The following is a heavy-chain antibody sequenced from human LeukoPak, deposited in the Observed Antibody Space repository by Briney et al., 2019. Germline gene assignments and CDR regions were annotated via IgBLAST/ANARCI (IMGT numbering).Heavy chain of an antibody. CDR3: ATASQLGSYNWFDP. CDR1: GASFSNSY. CDR2: IDHTRNT. J-gene: IGHJ5*02. Sequence: SETLSLTCAVYGASFSNSYWSWIRQPPGKGLEWIGEIDHTRNTKYNPSLKGRVTISLDTSKNQFSLDLTSVTATDTAVYYCATASQLGSYNWFDPWGQGTLVTASS. V-gene: IGHV4-34*01. D-gene: IGHD1-1*01.